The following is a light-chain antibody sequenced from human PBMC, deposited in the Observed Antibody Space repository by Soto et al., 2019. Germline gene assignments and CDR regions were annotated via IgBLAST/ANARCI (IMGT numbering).Light chain of an antibody. J-gene: IGKJ2*01. V-gene: IGKV1-6*01. CDR3: LQDYNKPYT. CDR2: AAS. CDR1: QGIRND. Sequence: AIQMTQSPSSLSASVGDRVTITCRTSQGIRNDLGWYQQKPGKAPKLLIYAASSLQSGVPSRFSGSGTGTEFTLTITSLQPEDFATYYCLQDYNKPYTFGQGTKLEIK.